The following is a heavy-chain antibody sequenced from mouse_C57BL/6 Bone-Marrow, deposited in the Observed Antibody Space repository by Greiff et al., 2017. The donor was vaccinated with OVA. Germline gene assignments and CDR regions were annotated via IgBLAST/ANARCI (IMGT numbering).Heavy chain of an antibody. CDR1: GYTFTSYT. Sequence: VQLQQSGAELARPGASVKMSCKASGYTFTSYTMHWVKQRPGQGLEWIGYINPSGGYNKYNQKFKDKATLTADKSSSTAYMQLSSLTSEDSAVYYCARDYYDYDGFAYWGQGTLVTVSA. J-gene: IGHJ3*01. CDR3: ARDYYDYDGFAY. CDR2: INPSGGYN. D-gene: IGHD2-4*01. V-gene: IGHV1-4*01.